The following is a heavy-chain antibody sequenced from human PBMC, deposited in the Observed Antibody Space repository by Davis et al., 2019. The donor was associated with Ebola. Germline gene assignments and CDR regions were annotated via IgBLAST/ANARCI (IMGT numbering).Heavy chain of an antibody. CDR2: ISWNSGSI. D-gene: IGHD6-13*01. CDR3: AKDSSSQNYYYYGMDV. V-gene: IGHV3-9*01. J-gene: IGHJ6*02. CDR1: GFTFDDYA. Sequence: PGGSLRLSCAASGFTFDDYAMHWVRQAPGKGLEWVSGISWNSGSIGYADSVKGRFTISRDNAKNSLYLQMNSLRAEDTALYYCAKDSSSQNYYYYGMDVWGQGTTVTVSS.